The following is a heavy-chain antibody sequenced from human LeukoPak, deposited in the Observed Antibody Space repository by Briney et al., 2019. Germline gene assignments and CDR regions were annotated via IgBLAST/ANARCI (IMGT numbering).Heavy chain of an antibody. CDR2: ISSSGSTI. J-gene: IGHJ4*02. CDR1: GFPFSSYS. D-gene: IGHD6-13*01. V-gene: IGHV3-48*04. CDR3: ARASIAAAGTDFDY. Sequence: PGGSLRLSCAASGFPFSSYSMNWVRQAPGKGLEWVSYISSSGSTIYYADSVKGRFTISRDNAKNSLYLQMNSLRAEDTAVYYCARASIAAAGTDFDYWGQGTLVTVSS.